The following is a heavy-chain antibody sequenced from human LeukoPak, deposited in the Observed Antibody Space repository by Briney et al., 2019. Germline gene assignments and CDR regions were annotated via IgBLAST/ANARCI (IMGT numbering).Heavy chain of an antibody. CDR1: GGSISSYY. CDR3: ARSDDYDILTGYLHREYYYGMDV. D-gene: IGHD3-9*01. CDR2: IYYSGST. Sequence: SETLSLTCTVSGGSISSYYWSWIRQPPGKGLEWIWYIYYSGSTNYNPSLKSRVTISVDTSKNQFSLKLSSVTAADTAVYYCARSDDYDILTGYLHREYYYGMDVWGQGTTVTVSS. J-gene: IGHJ6*02. V-gene: IGHV4-59*01.